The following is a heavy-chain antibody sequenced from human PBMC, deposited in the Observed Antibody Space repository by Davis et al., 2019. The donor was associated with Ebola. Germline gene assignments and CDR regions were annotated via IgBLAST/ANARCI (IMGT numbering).Heavy chain of an antibody. CDR2: IGTAGDT. D-gene: IGHD6-6*01. Sequence: PGGSLRLSCAASGFTFSSYDVHWVRQVTGKGLEWVSAIGTAGDTYYPGSVKGRFTISRENAKNSLYLQMNSLRAGDTAVYYCERAHFGRSSFDYWGQGTLVTVSS. CDR1: GFTFSSYD. J-gene: IGHJ4*02. V-gene: IGHV3-13*01. CDR3: ERAHFGRSSFDY.